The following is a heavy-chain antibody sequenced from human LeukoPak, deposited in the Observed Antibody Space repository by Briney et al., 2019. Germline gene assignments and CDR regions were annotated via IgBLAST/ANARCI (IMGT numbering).Heavy chain of an antibody. V-gene: IGHV4-39*01. CDR3: ARTGADSFDY. J-gene: IGHJ4*02. D-gene: IGHD1-26*01. Sequence: SETLSLTCTVSGGSISSSTSYCGWIRQPPGKELEWIGSIYYSGSAYYNPSLKSRVTISVDTSKNQFSLRLSSVTAADTAVYYCARTGADSFDYWGQGTLVTVSS. CDR1: GGSISSSTSY. CDR2: IYYSGSA.